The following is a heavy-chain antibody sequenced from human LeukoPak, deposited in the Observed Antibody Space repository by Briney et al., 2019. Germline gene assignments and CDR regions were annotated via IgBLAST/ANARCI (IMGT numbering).Heavy chain of an antibody. Sequence: SETLSLTCTVSGGSISSYYWSWIRQPPGKGLEWIGYYSGSTNYNPSLKSRVTISVDTSKNQFSLKLSSVTAADTAVYYCARHSTIAGTEYAFDIWGQGTVVTVSS. D-gene: IGHD6-13*01. J-gene: IGHJ3*02. CDR2: YSGST. CDR3: ARHSTIAGTEYAFDI. V-gene: IGHV4-59*08. CDR1: GGSISSYY.